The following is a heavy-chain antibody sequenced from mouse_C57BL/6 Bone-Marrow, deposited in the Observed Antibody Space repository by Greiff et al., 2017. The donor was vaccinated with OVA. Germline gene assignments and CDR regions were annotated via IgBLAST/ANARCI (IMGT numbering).Heavy chain of an antibody. V-gene: IGHV6-3*01. CDR2: IRLKSDNYAT. CDR1: GFTFSNYW. D-gene: IGHD1-1*01. Sequence: EVQLLESGGGLVQPGGSMKLSCVASGFTFSNYWMNWVRQSPEKGLEWVAQIRLKSDNYATHYAVSVKGRFTISRDDSKSGVYLQMNNLRAEDNGIYYCTSITTVVASDYWGQGTTLTVSS. CDR3: TSITTVVASDY. J-gene: IGHJ2*01.